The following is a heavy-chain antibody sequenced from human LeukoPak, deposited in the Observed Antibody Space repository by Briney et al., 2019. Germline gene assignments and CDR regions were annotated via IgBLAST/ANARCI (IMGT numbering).Heavy chain of an antibody. CDR3: ARSYDFWDYGMDV. CDR1: GGSISSGGYY. CDR2: IYYSGST. J-gene: IGHJ6*02. D-gene: IGHD3-3*01. V-gene: IGHV4-31*03. Sequence: SETLSLTCTVSGGSISSGGYYWSWIRQHPGKGLEWIGYIYYSGSTYYNPSPKSRVTISVDTSKNQFSLKLSSVTAADTAVYYCARSYDFWDYGMDVWGQGTTVTVS.